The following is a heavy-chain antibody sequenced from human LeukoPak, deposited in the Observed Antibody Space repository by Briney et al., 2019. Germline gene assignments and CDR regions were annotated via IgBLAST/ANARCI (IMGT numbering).Heavy chain of an antibody. CDR3: AKDLVTMVRGVIITAYYYYGMGV. V-gene: IGHV3-30*18. CDR1: GFTFSSYG. Sequence: PGRSLRLSCAASGFTFSSYGMHWVRQAPGKGLEWVAVISYDGSNKYYADSVKGRFTISRDNSKNTLYLQMNSLRAEDTAVYYCAKDLVTMVRGVIITAYYYYGMGVWGKGTTVTVSS. D-gene: IGHD3-10*01. J-gene: IGHJ6*04. CDR2: ISYDGSNK.